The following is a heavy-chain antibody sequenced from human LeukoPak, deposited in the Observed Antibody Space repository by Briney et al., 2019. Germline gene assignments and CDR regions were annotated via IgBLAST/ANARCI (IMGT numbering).Heavy chain of an antibody. CDR2: ISSSSSTI. CDR1: GLTFSSYS. D-gene: IGHD4-17*01. Sequence: PGGSLRLSCAASGLTFSSYSMNWVRQAPGKGLEWVSYISSSSSTIYYADSVKGRFTISRDNAKNSLYLQMNSLRAEDTAVYYCARDNYGDPRRTYYYGMDVWGQGTTVTVSS. J-gene: IGHJ6*02. CDR3: ARDNYGDPRRTYYYGMDV. V-gene: IGHV3-48*01.